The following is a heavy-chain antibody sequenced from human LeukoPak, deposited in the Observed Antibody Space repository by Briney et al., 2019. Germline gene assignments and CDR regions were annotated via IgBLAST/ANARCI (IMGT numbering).Heavy chain of an antibody. J-gene: IGHJ6*03. CDR3: AKMGNSSSSTYYYYYYMDV. V-gene: IGHV3-23*01. CDR1: GFTFSSYA. CDR2: ISGSGGST. Sequence: GGSLRLSCAASGFTFSSYAMSWVRQAPGKGLEWVSAISGSGGSTYYADSVKGRFTISRDNSKNTLYLQMNSLRAEDTAVYYCAKMGNSSSSTYYYYYYMDVWGKGTTVTVSS. D-gene: IGHD6-6*01.